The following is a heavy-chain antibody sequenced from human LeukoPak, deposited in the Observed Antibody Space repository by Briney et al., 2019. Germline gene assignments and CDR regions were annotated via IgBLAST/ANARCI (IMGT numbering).Heavy chain of an antibody. CDR2: INHSGST. D-gene: IGHD3-22*01. CDR3: ASRYYYDSSGYYTILFDYFDY. J-gene: IGHJ4*02. CDR1: GGSFSGYY. V-gene: IGHV4-34*01. Sequence: PSETLSLTCAVYGGSFSGYYWSWMRQPPGKGLEWIGEINHSGSTNYNPSLKSRVTMSVDTSKNQFSLKLSSVTAADTAVYYCASRYYYDSSGYYTILFDYFDYWGQGTLVTVSS.